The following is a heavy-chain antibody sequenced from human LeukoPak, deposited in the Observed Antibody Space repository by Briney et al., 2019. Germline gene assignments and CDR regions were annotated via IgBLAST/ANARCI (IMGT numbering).Heavy chain of an antibody. J-gene: IGHJ6*03. V-gene: IGHV1-18*01. CDR2: ISTYNGNT. CDR3: ARSGSGTHYYYMDV. D-gene: IGHD1-26*01. CDR1: GYTLINYG. Sequence: WASVKVSCKASGYTLINYGISWVRQAPGQGLEWMGWISTYNGNTNYAQKLQGRVTMTTDTSTSTAYMELTSLRSDDTAVYYCARSGSGTHYYYMDVWGKGTTVTVSS.